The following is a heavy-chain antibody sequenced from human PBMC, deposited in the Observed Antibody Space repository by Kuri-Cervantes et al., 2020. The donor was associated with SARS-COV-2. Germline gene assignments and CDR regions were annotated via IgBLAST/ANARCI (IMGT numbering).Heavy chain of an antibody. Sequence: ETLSLTCAASGFTFSSYEMNWVRQAPGKGLEWVANIKQDGSGKYYVDSVKGRFTISRDNSKNTLYLQMNSLRAEDTAVYYCARDRGYGGLRYYFDYWGQGTLVTVSS. CDR1: GFTFSSYE. J-gene: IGHJ4*02. D-gene: IGHD5-12*01. V-gene: IGHV3-7*01. CDR2: IKQDGSGK. CDR3: ARDRGYGGLRYYFDY.